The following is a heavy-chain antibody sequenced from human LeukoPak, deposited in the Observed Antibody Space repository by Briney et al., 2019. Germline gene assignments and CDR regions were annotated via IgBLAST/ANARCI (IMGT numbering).Heavy chain of an antibody. V-gene: IGHV1-69*04. CDR1: GGTFSSYA. J-gene: IGHJ4*02. CDR3: ANQYYYDSSGYYYFDY. CDR2: IIPILGIA. Sequence: SVKVSCKASGGTFSSYAISWVRQAPGQGLEWMGRIIPILGIANYAQKFQGRATITADKSTSTAYMELSSLRSEDTAVYYCANQYYYDSSGYYYFDYWGQGTLVTVSS. D-gene: IGHD3-22*01.